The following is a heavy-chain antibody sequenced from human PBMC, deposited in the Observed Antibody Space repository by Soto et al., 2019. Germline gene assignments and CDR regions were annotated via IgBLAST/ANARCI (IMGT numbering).Heavy chain of an antibody. CDR1: GDYISRSNW. CDR3: ATRSIAIYGIDP. Sequence: QVQLHESGPGLVRPSGTLSLTCVVSGDYISRSNWWIWVRQPPGKGLEWIGEIYHRGSTNYNPSLKSRVTISVDESKNHFSLKLTSVTAADTAVYYCATRSIAIYGIDPWGQGTLVTVSS. D-gene: IGHD6-6*01. J-gene: IGHJ5*02. CDR2: IYHRGST. V-gene: IGHV4-4*02.